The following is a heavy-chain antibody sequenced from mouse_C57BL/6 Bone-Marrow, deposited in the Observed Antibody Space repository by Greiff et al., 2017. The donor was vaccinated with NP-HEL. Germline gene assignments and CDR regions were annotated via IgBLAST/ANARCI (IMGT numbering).Heavy chain of an antibody. CDR2: ISSGGSYT. CDR3: ARPDYYY. Sequence: EVMLMESGGDLVKPGGSLKLSCAASGFTFSSYGMSWVRQTPDKRLEWVATISSGGSYTYYPDSVTGRFTISRDNAKNTLYLQMSSLKYEDTAMYYCARPDYYYGGQGTLVTVSA. V-gene: IGHV5-6*01. D-gene: IGHD1-1*01. CDR1: GFTFSSYG. J-gene: IGHJ3*01.